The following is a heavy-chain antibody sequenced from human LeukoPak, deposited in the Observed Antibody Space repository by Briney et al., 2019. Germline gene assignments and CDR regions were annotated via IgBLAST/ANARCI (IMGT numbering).Heavy chain of an antibody. CDR3: ARVDIAVVPSTTFDY. D-gene: IGHD2-2*01. CDR2: IYYSGTT. J-gene: IGHJ4*02. CDR1: GGSISSYY. V-gene: IGHV4-39*01. Sequence: SETLSLTCTVSGGSISSYYWVWIRQPPGKGLEWIGSIYYSGTTYYNPSLKSRVTISVDTSKNQFSLRLSSVTAADTAVYYCARVDIAVVPSTTFDYWGQGTLVTVSS.